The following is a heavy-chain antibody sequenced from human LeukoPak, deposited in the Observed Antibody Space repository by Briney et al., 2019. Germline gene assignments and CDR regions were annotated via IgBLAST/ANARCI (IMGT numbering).Heavy chain of an antibody. V-gene: IGHV1-24*01. Sequence: ASVKVSCKVSGYTFTELSMHWVRQAPGKGLEWMGGVDPEDGETIYARNSQGRVTMTEDTSTDTAYMELSSLRPEDTAVYYCTTAIGSWGQGTLVTASS. CDR3: TTAIGS. J-gene: IGHJ5*02. D-gene: IGHD2-15*01. CDR1: GYTFTELS. CDR2: VDPEDGET.